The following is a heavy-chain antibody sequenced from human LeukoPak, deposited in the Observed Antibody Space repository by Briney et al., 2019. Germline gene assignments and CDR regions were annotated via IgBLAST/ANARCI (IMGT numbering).Heavy chain of an antibody. Sequence: TGGSLRLSCAASGFTVSSNYMSWVRQAPGKGLEWVSVIYSGGSTYYADSVKGRFTISRDNSKNTLCLQMNSLRAEDTAVYYCARGPMDDNYYYYYGMDVWGKGTTVTVSS. CDR3: ARGPMDDNYYYYYGMDV. D-gene: IGHD1-1*01. CDR2: IYSGGST. V-gene: IGHV3-53*01. J-gene: IGHJ6*04. CDR1: GFTVSSNY.